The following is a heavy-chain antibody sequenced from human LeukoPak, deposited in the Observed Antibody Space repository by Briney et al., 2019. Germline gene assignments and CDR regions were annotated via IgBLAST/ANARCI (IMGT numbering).Heavy chain of an antibody. CDR3: ARLISTSSSRFSDY. V-gene: IGHV3-23*01. CDR2: ISISGEST. D-gene: IGHD6-6*01. J-gene: IGHJ4*02. CDR1: GFTFSSYA. Sequence: GGSLRLSCAASGFTFSSYAMSWVRQAPGKGLERVSAISISGESTYYADSVKGRFTISRDTSRNTLYLQMHSLRAEDTAVYYCARLISTSSSRFSDYWGQGTLVTVSS.